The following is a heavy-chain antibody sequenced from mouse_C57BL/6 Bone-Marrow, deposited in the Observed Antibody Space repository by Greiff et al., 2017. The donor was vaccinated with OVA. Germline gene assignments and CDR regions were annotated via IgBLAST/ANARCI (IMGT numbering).Heavy chain of an antibody. V-gene: IGHV2-9-1*01. CDR3: ARNGNYYGSSYYWYFDV. J-gene: IGHJ1*03. CDR2: IWTSGGT. D-gene: IGHD1-1*01. Sequence: VQLKESGPGLVAPSQSLSITCTVSGFSLTSYAISWVRQPPGKGLEWLGVIWTSGGTNYNSALKSRLSIRTDNSKSQVVLKMNSLQTGDTDMYYCARNGNYYGSSYYWYFDVWGTGTTVTVSS. CDR1: GFSLTSYA.